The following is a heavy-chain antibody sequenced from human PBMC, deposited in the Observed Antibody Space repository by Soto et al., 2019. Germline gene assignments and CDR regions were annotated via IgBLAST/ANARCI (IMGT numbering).Heavy chain of an antibody. V-gene: IGHV1-46*01. J-gene: IGHJ6*02. Sequence: ASVKVSCKASGYTFTSYYMHWVRQAPGQGLEWMGIINPSGGSTSYAQKFQGRVTMTRDTSTSTVYMELSSLRSEDTAVYYCARVQKTSGDYYYSYCMDVWGQGTTVTVSS. CDR1: GYTFTSYY. CDR3: ARVQKTSGDYYYSYCMDV. CDR2: INPSGGST. D-gene: IGHD4-4*01.